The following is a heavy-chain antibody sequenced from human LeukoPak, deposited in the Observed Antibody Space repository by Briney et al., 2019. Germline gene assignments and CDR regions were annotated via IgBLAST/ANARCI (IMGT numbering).Heavy chain of an antibody. CDR2: INHSGST. CDR3: ARQYYFDY. CDR1: GGSFSGYY. J-gene: IGHJ4*02. Sequence: SETLSLTCAVYGGSFSGYYWSWIRQPPGKGLEWIGEINHSGSTNYNPSLKSRVTISVDTSKNQFSLKLSSVTAADTAVYYCARQYYFDYWGQGTLVTVSS. V-gene: IGHV4-34*01.